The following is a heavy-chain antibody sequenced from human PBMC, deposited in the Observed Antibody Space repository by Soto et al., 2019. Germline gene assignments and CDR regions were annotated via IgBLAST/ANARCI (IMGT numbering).Heavy chain of an antibody. CDR2: ISYDGGYK. J-gene: IGHJ4*02. D-gene: IGHD4-17*01. CDR3: GRDDLDVKCGSRTVGSGPVGDL. V-gene: IGHV3-30*03. Sequence: QVQLVESGGGVVQPGRSLRLSCAASGFMFSLYDIHWVRQAPGKGLEWVSVISYDGGYKYYAESVKGRFTISRDNSRNILYLQVDGLTAEDTAVYYCGRDDLDVKCGSRTVGSGPVGDLWGRGTLVTVSS. CDR1: GFMFSLYD.